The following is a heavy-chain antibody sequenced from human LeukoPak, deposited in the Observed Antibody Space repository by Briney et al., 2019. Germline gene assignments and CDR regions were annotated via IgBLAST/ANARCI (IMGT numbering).Heavy chain of an antibody. V-gene: IGHV4-39*07. CDR2: IYYSGST. CDR1: GGSISSSSYY. CDR3: ARSDLYYPVDY. Sequence: SETLSLTCTVSGGSISSSSYYWGWIRQPPGKGLEWIGSIYYSGSTYYNPSLKSRVTISVDTSKNQFSLKLSSVTAVDTAVYYCARSDLYYPVDYWGQGALVTVSS. J-gene: IGHJ4*02. D-gene: IGHD3-10*01.